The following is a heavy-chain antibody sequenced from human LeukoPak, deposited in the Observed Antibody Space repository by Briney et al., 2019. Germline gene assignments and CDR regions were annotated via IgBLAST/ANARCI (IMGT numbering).Heavy chain of an antibody. Sequence: GRSLRLSCAASGFTFDDYAMHWVRQAPGKGLEWVSGISWNSGGIGYADSVKGRFTISRDNAKNSLYLQMNSLRAEDTALYYCAKGGQWLVLSDYFDYWGQGTLVTVSS. CDR2: ISWNSGGI. CDR3: AKGGQWLVLSDYFDY. V-gene: IGHV3-9*01. D-gene: IGHD6-19*01. J-gene: IGHJ4*02. CDR1: GFTFDDYA.